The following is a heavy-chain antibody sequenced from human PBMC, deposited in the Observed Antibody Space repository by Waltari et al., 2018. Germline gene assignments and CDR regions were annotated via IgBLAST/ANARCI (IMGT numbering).Heavy chain of an antibody. CDR2: INPDGTTI. D-gene: IGHD3-10*01. J-gene: IGHJ6*02. CDR1: EFSFSTYW. CDR3: ARSGFMDV. V-gene: IGHV3-74*03. Sequence: EVQLVESGGGLVQSGGSLRPSCAAYEFSFSTYWMNWARQAPGEGLVCLSRINPDGTTIMYADSVKGRFTTSRDNAKNTLYLQMNSLRADDTAVYYCARSGFMDVWGQGTTVTVSS.